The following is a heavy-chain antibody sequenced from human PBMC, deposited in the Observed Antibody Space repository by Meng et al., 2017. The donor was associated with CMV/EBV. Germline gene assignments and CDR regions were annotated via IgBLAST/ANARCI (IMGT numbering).Heavy chain of an antibody. CDR1: GYTLTELS. V-gene: IGHV1-24*01. CDR3: ATAAGSRAPGGAFDI. Sequence: ASVKVSCKVSGYTLTELSRHWVRQAPGKGLEWMGGCDPEDGETIYAQKCQGRVTMTEDTSTDTAYMELSSLRSEDTAVYYCATAAGSRAPGGAFDIWGQGTMVTVSS. J-gene: IGHJ3*02. D-gene: IGHD2-2*01. CDR2: CDPEDGET.